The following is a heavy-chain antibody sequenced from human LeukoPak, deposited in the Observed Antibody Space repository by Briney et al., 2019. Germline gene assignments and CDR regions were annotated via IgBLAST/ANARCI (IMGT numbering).Heavy chain of an antibody. D-gene: IGHD5-12*01. CDR3: ARGWLRLDY. Sequence: ASVKVSCKASGYTFTSYGISWVRQAPGQGLEWMGWMNPNSGNTGYAQKFQGRVTMTRNTSISTAYMELSSLRSEDTAVYYCARGWLRLDYWGQGTQVTVSS. CDR1: GYTFTSYG. CDR2: MNPNSGNT. V-gene: IGHV1-8*02. J-gene: IGHJ4*02.